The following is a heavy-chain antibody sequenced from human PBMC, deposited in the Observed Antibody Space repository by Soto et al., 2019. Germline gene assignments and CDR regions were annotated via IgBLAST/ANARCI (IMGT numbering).Heavy chain of an antibody. CDR1: GFIFWHHA. D-gene: IGHD6-19*01. CDR2: IGGNGAHT. J-gene: IGHJ4*02. CDR3: AIPSGLTVAGPDY. Sequence: SLRLSFAASGFIFWHHAMSWVRQAPGKGLELISAIGGNGAHTYYAASVKRRFTSSRDNSKNTLYLQMNSLRAEDTAVYFCAIPSGLTVAGPDYWGQGTLVTVSS. V-gene: IGHV3-23*01.